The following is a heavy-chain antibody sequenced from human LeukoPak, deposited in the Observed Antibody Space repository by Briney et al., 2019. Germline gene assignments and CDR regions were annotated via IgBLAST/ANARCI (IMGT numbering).Heavy chain of an antibody. CDR2: IKQDGSEK. CDR3: AREGSHDSSGYYILYYYMDV. V-gene: IGHV3-7*01. J-gene: IGHJ6*03. Sequence: PGGSLRLSCAASGFTFSSYWMSWVRQAPGKGLEWVANIKQDGSEKYYVDSVKGRFTISRDNAKNSLYLQMNSLRAEDTAVYYCAREGSHDSSGYYILYYYMDVWGKGTTVTISS. CDR1: GFTFSSYW. D-gene: IGHD3-22*01.